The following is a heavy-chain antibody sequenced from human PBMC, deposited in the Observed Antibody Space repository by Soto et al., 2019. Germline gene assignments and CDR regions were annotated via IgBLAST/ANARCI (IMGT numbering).Heavy chain of an antibody. CDR1: GFSFDMYS. CDR2: ISSNSVTI. J-gene: IGHJ4*02. Sequence: GGSLRLSCAASGFSFDMYSMNWVRQAPGKGLEWVSYISSNSVTIYDTDSGRGRFTISRDNAKNSLYLQMNSLRDEDTAVYYCAREDILGTRSFDYWGQGTLVTVSS. V-gene: IGHV3-48*02. D-gene: IGHD1-26*01. CDR3: AREDILGTRSFDY.